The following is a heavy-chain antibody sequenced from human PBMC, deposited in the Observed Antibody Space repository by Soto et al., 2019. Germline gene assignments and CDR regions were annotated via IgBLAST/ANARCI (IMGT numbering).Heavy chain of an antibody. V-gene: IGHV3-7*01. Sequence: GGSLGLSCAASGFTFRNHWMSWVRQAPGKGLEWVANIRQDGNENYYVDSVNGRFTTSRDNTKNLFYLQMNSLRAEDTAVYYCARDHIDGWKFDYWGRGTLVTVSS. J-gene: IGHJ4*02. CDR2: IRQDGNEN. CDR3: ARDHIDGWKFDY. D-gene: IGHD6-19*01. CDR1: GFTFRNHW.